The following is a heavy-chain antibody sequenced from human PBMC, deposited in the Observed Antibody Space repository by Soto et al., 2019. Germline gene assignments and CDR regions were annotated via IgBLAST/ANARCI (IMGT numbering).Heavy chain of an antibody. J-gene: IGHJ6*03. CDR1: GFTFSSYW. Sequence: PGGSLRLSCAASGFTFSSYWMHWVRQAPGKVLVWVSRINSDGSSTSYADSVKGRFTISRDNAKNTLYLQMNSLRAEDTAVYYCAREARAYYYYMDVWGKGTTVTVSS. V-gene: IGHV3-74*01. D-gene: IGHD5-12*01. CDR2: INSDGSST. CDR3: AREARAYYYYMDV.